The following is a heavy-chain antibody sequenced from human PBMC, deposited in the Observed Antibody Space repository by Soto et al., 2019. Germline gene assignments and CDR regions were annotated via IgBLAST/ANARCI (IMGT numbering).Heavy chain of an antibody. CDR2: ISYDGSNK. CDR1: GFTFSSYG. V-gene: IGHV3-30*18. D-gene: IGHD2-2*02. CDR3: AKDTQDIVVVPAAIRSGYGMDV. J-gene: IGHJ6*01. Sequence: ESGGGVVQPGRSLRLSCAASGFTFSSYGMHWVRQAPGKGLEWVAVISYDGSNKYYADSVKGRFTISRDNSKNTLYLQMNSLRAEDTAVYYCAKDTQDIVVVPAAIRSGYGMDVW.